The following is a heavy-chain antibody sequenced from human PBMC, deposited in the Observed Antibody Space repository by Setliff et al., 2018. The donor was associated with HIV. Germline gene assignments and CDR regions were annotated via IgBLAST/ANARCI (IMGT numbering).Heavy chain of an antibody. CDR3: ATLTNFDH. V-gene: IGHV5-51*01. CDR1: GYIFRNYW. CDR2: VYGGDSDT. J-gene: IGHJ4*02. Sequence: PGESLKISCEGPGYIFRNYWIGWVRQMPGKGLEWMGIVYGGDSDTRYNPSFEGQVTMSADRSITTAYLQWSRLKASDTAMYYCATLTNFDHWGQGTLVTVSS. D-gene: IGHD7-27*01.